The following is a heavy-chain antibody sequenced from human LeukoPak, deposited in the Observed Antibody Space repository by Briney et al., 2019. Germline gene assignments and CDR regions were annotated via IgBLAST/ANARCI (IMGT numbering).Heavy chain of an antibody. J-gene: IGHJ4*02. V-gene: IGHV4-59*12. CDR2: IYYSGST. Sequence: SETLSLTCTVSGGSISSYYWSWIRQPPGKGLEWIGYIYYSGSTNYNPSLKSRVTISVDTSKNQFSLKLSSVTAADTAVYYCARDGGSYYHIDYWGQGTLVTVSS. D-gene: IGHD1-26*01. CDR3: ARDGGSYYHIDY. CDR1: GGSISSYY.